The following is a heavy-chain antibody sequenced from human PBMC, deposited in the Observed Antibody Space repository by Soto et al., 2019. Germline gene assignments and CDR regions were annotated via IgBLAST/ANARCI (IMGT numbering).Heavy chain of an antibody. CDR1: GFTFSGYW. J-gene: IGHJ4*02. CDR3: ARDRWWLVH. CDR2: IKQDGGEK. Sequence: PGGSLRLSYAASGFTFSGYWMNWVRQAPGKGLEWVANIKQDGGEKYYVDSVKGRFTISRDNAKNSLYLQMNSLRAEDTAVYYCARDRWWLVHWGQGTLVTVSS. D-gene: IGHD6-19*01. V-gene: IGHV3-7*01.